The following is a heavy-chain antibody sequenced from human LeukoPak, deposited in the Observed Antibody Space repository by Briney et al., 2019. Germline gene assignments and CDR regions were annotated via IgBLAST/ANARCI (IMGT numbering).Heavy chain of an antibody. CDR3: ARGTDYYDSSGWLDP. CDR1: GDSISSGHY. V-gene: IGHV4-38-2*02. J-gene: IGHJ5*02. Sequence: SETLSLTCTVSGDSISSGHYWDWIRQPPGRGLEWIGSIHRSGSTWYNPSLKSRVIISLDTSQTQISLRVTSVTAADTAVYYCARGTDYYDSSGWLDPWGQGTLVTVSS. D-gene: IGHD3-22*01. CDR2: IHRSGST.